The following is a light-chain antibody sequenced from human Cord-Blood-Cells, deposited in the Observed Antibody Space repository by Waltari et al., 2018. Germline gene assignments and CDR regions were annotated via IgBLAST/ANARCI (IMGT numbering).Light chain of an antibody. CDR2: KVS. V-gene: IGKV2-30*02. CDR3: MQGTHWPLT. Sequence: VVMPQYPPPLPVTLGQPASISCRSSQRLVHSDGNTYLNWFQQRPGQSPRPLIYKVSNRDSGVPDRFSGSGSGTDFTLKISRVEAEDVGVYYCMQGTHWPLTFGGGTKVEIK. CDR1: QRLVHSDGNTY. J-gene: IGKJ4*01.